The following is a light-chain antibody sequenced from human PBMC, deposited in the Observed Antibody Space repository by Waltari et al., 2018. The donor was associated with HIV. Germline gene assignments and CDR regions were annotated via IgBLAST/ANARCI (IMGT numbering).Light chain of an antibody. Sequence: DIQMTQSPSTLSASIGDRATITCRASQSIRGWLAWYQQKPGKSPKLLVYKASALESGVPSRFSGSGSETEFTLSITGLQPEDFATYFCQQYSDYPYTFGQGTKLEIK. V-gene: IGKV1-5*03. CDR2: KAS. CDR3: QQYSDYPYT. J-gene: IGKJ2*01. CDR1: QSIRGW.